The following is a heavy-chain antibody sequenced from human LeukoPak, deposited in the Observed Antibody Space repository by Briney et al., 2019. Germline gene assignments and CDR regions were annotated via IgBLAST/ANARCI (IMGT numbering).Heavy chain of an antibody. J-gene: IGHJ4*02. D-gene: IGHD3-16*01. Sequence: GGCPRLSCATSGFTFSTYWMHRVREAPGTGLVCVSGIRSDGTTTQYADSVKGRFTISRDNAKSTMYLQMSSLRAEDTAVYYCAIGGPGGHGYWGQGTLVTVSS. CDR3: AIGGPGGHGY. CDR2: IRSDGTTT. CDR1: GFTFSTYW. V-gene: IGHV3-74*01.